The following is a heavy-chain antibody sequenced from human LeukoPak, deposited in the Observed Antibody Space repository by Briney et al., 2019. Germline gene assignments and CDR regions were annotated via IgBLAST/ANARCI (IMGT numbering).Heavy chain of an antibody. D-gene: IGHD3-10*01. CDR2: SSGRGGST. J-gene: IGHJ6*02. Sequence: PGGSLRLSCAASGFTFSSYAMSWVRQAPGKGLEWVSGSSGRGGSTYYADSVKGRFTISRDNSNNTLYLQMNRLRAAATAVYYCARDRSYYGSGGHVYYYGMDVLGQGTTVIVSS. CDR1: GFTFSSYA. V-gene: IGHV3-23*01. CDR3: ARDRSYYGSGGHVYYYGMDV.